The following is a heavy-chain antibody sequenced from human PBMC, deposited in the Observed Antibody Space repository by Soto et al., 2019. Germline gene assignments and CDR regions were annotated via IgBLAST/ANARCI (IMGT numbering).Heavy chain of an antibody. V-gene: IGHV4-30-4*01. Sequence: QVQLQESGPGLVKPSQTLSLTCTVSGGSISSGDYKWSWIRQPPGKGLDWIGDIYYSGYNYHNPSLTSRFTTSVDTSKTLFSLKLSSVTAADTAVYYCARSDNYVPFEYWGQGTLVTVSS. J-gene: IGHJ4*02. CDR1: GGSISSGDYK. CDR3: ARSDNYVPFEY. CDR2: IYYSGYN. D-gene: IGHD4-4*01.